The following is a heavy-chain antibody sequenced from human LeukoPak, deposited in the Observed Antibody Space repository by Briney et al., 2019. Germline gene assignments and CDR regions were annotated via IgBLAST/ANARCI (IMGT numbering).Heavy chain of an antibody. D-gene: IGHD3-10*01. J-gene: IGHJ2*01. V-gene: IGHV4-39*01. CDR2: IYYTGST. Sequence: SETLSLTCTVSGGSIRSSSYYWGWVRQPPGKGLEWIGIIYYTGSTYYNPSLKSRVTISVDTSKNQFSLRLSSVTAADTAVHYCGGMTGLDRGGYFDLWGRGTLVTVSS. CDR3: GGMTGLDRGGYFDL. CDR1: GGSIRSSSYY.